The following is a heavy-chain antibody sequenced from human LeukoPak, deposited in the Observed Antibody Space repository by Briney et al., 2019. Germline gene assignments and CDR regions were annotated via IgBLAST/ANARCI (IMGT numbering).Heavy chain of an antibody. V-gene: IGHV3-23*01. CDR3: ARSAVGTSCCTAVDY. Sequence: GRSLRLSCAASGFTFSSYAMTWFRQAPGKGLEWVSGISTSGDRTYYADSVKGRFTISRDNSKNTLYLQMNSLRAEDTAEYYCARSAVGTSCCTAVDYWGQGTLVTVSS. D-gene: IGHD1-26*01. CDR2: ISTSGDRT. J-gene: IGHJ4*02. CDR1: GFTFSSYA.